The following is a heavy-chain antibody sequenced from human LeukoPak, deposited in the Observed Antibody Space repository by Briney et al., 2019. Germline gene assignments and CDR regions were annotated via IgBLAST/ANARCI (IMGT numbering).Heavy chain of an antibody. D-gene: IGHD2-15*01. Sequence: PSETLSLTCAVSGYSISSGYYWGWIRQPPGKGLEWIGSIFHSGSTYYNPSLKSRVTISVDTSKNQLSLKLSSVTAADTAVYYCAREGYGEINCSGGSCYFRGMDVWGKGTTVTVSS. CDR3: AREGYGEINCSGGSCYFRGMDV. CDR1: GYSISSGYY. V-gene: IGHV4-38-2*02. CDR2: IFHSGST. J-gene: IGHJ6*04.